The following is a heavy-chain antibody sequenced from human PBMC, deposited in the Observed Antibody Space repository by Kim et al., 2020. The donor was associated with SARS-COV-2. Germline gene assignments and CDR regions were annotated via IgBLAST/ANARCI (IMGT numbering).Heavy chain of an antibody. CDR3: ARGRTGVVPAPILGIGPHYVYYVMDV. Sequence: SETLSLTCAVYGGSFSGYHWSWIRQPPGKGLEWIGEINHSGSTNYNPSLKSRVTISIDTSKNQFSLKLTSVTAADTGVYCCARGRTGVVPAPILGIGPHYVYYVMDVWGHGTTVTVSS. CDR1: GGSFSGYH. J-gene: IGHJ6*02. D-gene: IGHD2-2*02. CDR2: INHSGST. V-gene: IGHV4-34*01.